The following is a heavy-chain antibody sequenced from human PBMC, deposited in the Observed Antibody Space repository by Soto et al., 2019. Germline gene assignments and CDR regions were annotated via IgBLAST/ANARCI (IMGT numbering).Heavy chain of an antibody. CDR3: ARQRSEVGATRDGMDV. J-gene: IGHJ6*02. D-gene: IGHD1-26*01. V-gene: IGHV5-51*01. CDR1: GDSFTTFW. CDR2: IYPGDSDT. Sequence: GESLKISCKGSGDSFTTFWIGLVRQMPGKGLEWMGIIYPGDSDTRYSPSFQGQVTISADKSISTTYLQWSSLKASDTAMYYCARQRSEVGATRDGMDVWGQGTTVTSP.